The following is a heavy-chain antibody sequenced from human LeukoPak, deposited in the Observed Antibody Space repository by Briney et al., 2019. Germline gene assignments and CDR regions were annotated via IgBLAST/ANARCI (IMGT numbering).Heavy chain of an antibody. CDR3: ARGGWELPPSLDY. Sequence: SGGSLRLSCEASGFTFRNSWMNWVRQAPGKGLEWVAFVENDGGTKYYADSVKGRFTISRDNSKNTLYLQMNSLRAEDTAVYYCARGGWELPPSLDYWGQGTLVTVSS. D-gene: IGHD1-26*01. CDR1: GFTFRNSW. CDR2: VENDGGTK. J-gene: IGHJ4*02. V-gene: IGHV3-30*03.